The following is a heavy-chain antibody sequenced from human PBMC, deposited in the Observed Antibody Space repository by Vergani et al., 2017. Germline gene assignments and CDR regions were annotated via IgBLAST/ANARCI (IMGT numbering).Heavy chain of an antibody. CDR2: MYHSCST. CDR3: GRVADFYGLGSRLLDL. Sequence: QLHLQESGPGLVKPSETLSLTCTVSGGSMSGYYWSWIRQPPGKELEWIGYMYHSCSTNYNPSLETRVNISGDTSKNQFSLKLNSVTAADTAVYYCGRVADFYGLGSRLLDLWVQGILVTVSS. J-gene: IGHJ5*02. CDR1: GGSMSGYY. V-gene: IGHV4-59*01. D-gene: IGHD3-10*01.